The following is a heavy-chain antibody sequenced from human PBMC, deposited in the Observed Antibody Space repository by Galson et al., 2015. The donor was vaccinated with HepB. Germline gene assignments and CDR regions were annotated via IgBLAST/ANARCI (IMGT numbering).Heavy chain of an antibody. Sequence: SLRLSCAASGFTFRSYWMHWVRQAPGKGLVWVAGINSDDSSTTYADSVKGRVITSRDNAKNTLYLYMNSLRAEDTAVYYCAREDPLASFDYWGQGTLVTVSS. CDR2: INSDDSST. CDR3: AREDPLASFDY. J-gene: IGHJ4*02. CDR1: GFTFRSYW. V-gene: IGHV3-74*01.